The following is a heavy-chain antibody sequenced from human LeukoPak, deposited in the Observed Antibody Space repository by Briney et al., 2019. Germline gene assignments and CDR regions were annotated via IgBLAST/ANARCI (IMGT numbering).Heavy chain of an antibody. D-gene: IGHD3-22*01. CDR3: TRSYNYYDSSGYYGFDY. CDR2: IRSKIHGEIT. J-gene: IGHJ4*02. V-gene: IGHV3-49*03. CDR1: GFKFGDYA. Sequence: GRSLRLSSATSGFKFGDYAISWFRQAPGKGLEWIGFIRSKIHGEITEYVASVKGRFTISRDDSKSIAYLQMNSLKIEDTAVYFCTRSYNYYDSSGYYGFDYWGQGTLVTVSS.